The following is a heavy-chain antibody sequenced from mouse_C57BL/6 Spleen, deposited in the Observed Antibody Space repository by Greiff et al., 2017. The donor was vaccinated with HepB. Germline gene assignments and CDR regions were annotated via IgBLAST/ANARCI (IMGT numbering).Heavy chain of an antibody. CDR3: ASGDYEGYAMDY. CDR1: GFTFSSYA. V-gene: IGHV5-4*01. J-gene: IGHJ4*01. Sequence: EVQGVESGGGLVKPGGSLKLSCAASGFTFSSYAMSWVRQTPEKRLEWVATISDGGSYTYYPDNVKGRFTISRDNAKNNLYLQMSHLKSEDTAMYYCASGDYEGYAMDYWGQGTSVTVSS. D-gene: IGHD2-4*01. CDR2: ISDGGSYT.